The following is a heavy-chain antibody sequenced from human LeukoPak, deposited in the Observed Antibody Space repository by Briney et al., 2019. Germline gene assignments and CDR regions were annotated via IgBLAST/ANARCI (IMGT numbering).Heavy chain of an antibody. CDR3: AREMYAGWYFAFDI. J-gene: IGHJ3*02. D-gene: IGHD6-19*01. CDR2: ITGSGDNT. CDR1: GFTFSTNA. V-gene: IGHV3-23*01. Sequence: GGSLRLSCAASGFTFSTNAMTWVRQAPGKGLEWVSAITGSGDNTYYADSLKGRFTISRDNAKNSLFLQMSSLRAEDAAVYYCAREMYAGWYFAFDIWGQGTMVTVSS.